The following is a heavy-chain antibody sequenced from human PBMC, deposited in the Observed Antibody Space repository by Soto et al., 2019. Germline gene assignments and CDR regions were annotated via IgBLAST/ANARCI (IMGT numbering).Heavy chain of an antibody. Sequence: SENLSLTCSVSGGSTSDKSYFWGWVRQSPGKGLEWIGSMYYSGSSYYNPSLKSRVAISVDTSKNQFSLKLRSVTAADTAVYFCARQRLLRLKPDFDIWGQGTLVTVSS. V-gene: IGHV4-39*01. J-gene: IGHJ4*02. CDR1: GGSTSDKSYF. D-gene: IGHD2-21*02. CDR2: MYYSGSS. CDR3: ARQRLLRLKPDFDI.